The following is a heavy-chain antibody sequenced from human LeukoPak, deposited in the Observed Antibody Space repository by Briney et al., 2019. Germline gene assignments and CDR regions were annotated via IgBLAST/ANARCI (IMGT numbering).Heavy chain of an antibody. V-gene: IGHV1-18*01. CDR2: ISAYNGNT. Sequence: GASVKVSCKASGYTFTSYGISWVRQAPGQGLEWMGWISAYNGNTNYAQKLQGRVTMTTDTSTSTAYMELRSLRSDDTAVYYCARDWSRYCYDSSGYGDYWGQGTLVTVSS. CDR3: ARDWSRYCYDSSGYGDY. CDR1: GYTFTSYG. J-gene: IGHJ4*02. D-gene: IGHD3-22*01.